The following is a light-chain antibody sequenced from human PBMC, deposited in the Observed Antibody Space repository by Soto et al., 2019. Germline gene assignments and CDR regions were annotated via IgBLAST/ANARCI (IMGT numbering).Light chain of an antibody. Sequence: EIVLTQSPGTLSLSPGERATLSCRASQSVSSSYIAWYQQKPGQAPRLLIYGASSRATGIPDRFSGSGSGTDFTLTISRLEPEDFVVYYCQQYGNSAFTFGPGTKVDIK. CDR3: QQYGNSAFT. V-gene: IGKV3-20*01. CDR1: QSVSSSY. CDR2: GAS. J-gene: IGKJ3*01.